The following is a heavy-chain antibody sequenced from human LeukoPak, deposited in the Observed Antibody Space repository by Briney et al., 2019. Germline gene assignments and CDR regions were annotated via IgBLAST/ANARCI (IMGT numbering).Heavy chain of an antibody. J-gene: IGHJ5*02. V-gene: IGHV4-31*03. CDR2: IYYSGST. Sequence: SQTLSLTCTVSGGSISSGGYYWSWIRQHPGKGVEWIGYIYYSGSTYYNPSLKSRVTISVDTSKNQFSLKLSSVTAADTAVYYCARDRGGAAAGTDNWFDPWGQGTLVTVSS. CDR3: ARDRGGAAAGTDNWFDP. D-gene: IGHD6-13*01. CDR1: GGSISSGGYY.